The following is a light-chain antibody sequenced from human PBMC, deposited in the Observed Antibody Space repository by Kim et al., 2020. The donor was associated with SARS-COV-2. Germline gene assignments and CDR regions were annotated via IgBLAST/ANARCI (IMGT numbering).Light chain of an antibody. CDR2: LNSDGSH. J-gene: IGLJ2*01. V-gene: IGLV4-69*01. CDR3: QTWDTGIRV. Sequence: ASVKLTCTMSSGHSSYAIAGHQQQPEKGPRYLMKLNSDGSHSKGDGIPDRFSGSSSGAERYLTISSLQSEDEADYYCQTWDTGIRVFGGGTQLTVL. CDR1: SGHSSYA.